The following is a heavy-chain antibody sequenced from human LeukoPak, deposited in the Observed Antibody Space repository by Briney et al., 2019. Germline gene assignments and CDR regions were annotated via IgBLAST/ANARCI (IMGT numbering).Heavy chain of an antibody. V-gene: IGHV5-51*01. CDR3: ARLHRDDYGPVAMAYYFDY. Sequence: GESLKISCKGSGYSFTSYWIGWVRQMPGKGLEWMGIIYPGDSDTRYSPSFQGQVTISADKFISTAYLQWSSLKASDTAMYYCARLHRDDYGPVAMAYYFDYWGQGTLVTVSS. CDR1: GYSFTSYW. CDR2: IYPGDSDT. D-gene: IGHD5-24*01. J-gene: IGHJ4*02.